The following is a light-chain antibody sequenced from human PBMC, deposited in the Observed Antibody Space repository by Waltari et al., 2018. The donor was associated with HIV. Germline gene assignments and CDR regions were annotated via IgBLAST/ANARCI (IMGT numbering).Light chain of an antibody. CDR1: SRDAGGYNY. V-gene: IGLV2-14*01. Sequence: QSALTQPASVSGSPGQSITISCTGTSRDAGGYNYVSWYQQHPGKAPKLMIYDVSNRPSGVSNRFSGSKSGNTASLTISGLQAEDEADYYCSSYTSSSTFYVVFGGGTKLTVL. CDR3: SSYTSSSTFYVV. CDR2: DVS. J-gene: IGLJ2*01.